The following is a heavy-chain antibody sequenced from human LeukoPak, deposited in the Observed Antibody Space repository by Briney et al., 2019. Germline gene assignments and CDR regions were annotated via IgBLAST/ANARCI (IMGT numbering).Heavy chain of an antibody. J-gene: IGHJ3*02. CDR2: ISAYSGNA. Sequence: ASVKVSCKASGYTFTSFGISWVRQAPGQGLEWMGWISAYSGNANYAQKLQGRVTMTTDTSSSTAYMELRSLRSEDTAVYYCAIGGDAFDIWGQGTMVTVSS. CDR1: GYTFTSFG. CDR3: AIGGDAFDI. V-gene: IGHV1-18*01.